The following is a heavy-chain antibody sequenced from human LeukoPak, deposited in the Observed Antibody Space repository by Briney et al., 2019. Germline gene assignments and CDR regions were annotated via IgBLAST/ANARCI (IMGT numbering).Heavy chain of an antibody. J-gene: IGHJ4*02. CDR2: IKQDGSEK. D-gene: IGHD1-26*01. CDR3: ARDPSNSGSYSRLDY. CDR1: GFTFSSYW. Sequence: GGSLRLSCAASGFTFSSYWMSWVRQAPGKGLEWVANIKQDGSEKYYVDSVKGRFTISRDNARNSLYLQMNSLRAEDTAVYYCARDPSNSGSYSRLDYWGQGTLVTVSS. V-gene: IGHV3-7*01.